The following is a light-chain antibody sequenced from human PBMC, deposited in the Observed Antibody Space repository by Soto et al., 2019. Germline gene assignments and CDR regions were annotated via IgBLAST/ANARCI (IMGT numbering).Light chain of an antibody. CDR1: SSNIGAGYD. CDR3: QSYDSRLSGWV. CDR2: GNS. Sequence: QSVLTQPPSVSGAPGQRVTISCTGSSSNIGAGYDVHWYQQLPGTAPKLLIYGNSNRPSGVPDRFSGAKSGTSASLAITGRQAEEEADYYCQSYDSRLSGWVFGGGTKVTVL. V-gene: IGLV1-40*01. J-gene: IGLJ3*02.